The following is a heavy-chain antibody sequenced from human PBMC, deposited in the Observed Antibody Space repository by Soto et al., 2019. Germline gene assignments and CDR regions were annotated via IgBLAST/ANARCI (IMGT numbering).Heavy chain of an antibody. CDR3: ARGRITMVRGVFDV. D-gene: IGHD3-10*01. CDR1: GGSFSGYY. Sequence: SETLSLTCAVYGGSFSGYYWSWIRQPPGKGLEWIGEINYSGSTNYNPSLKSRVTISVDTSKNQFSLKLSSVTAADTAVYYCARGRITMVRGVFDVWGQGTTVTVSS. CDR2: INYSGST. V-gene: IGHV4-34*01. J-gene: IGHJ6*02.